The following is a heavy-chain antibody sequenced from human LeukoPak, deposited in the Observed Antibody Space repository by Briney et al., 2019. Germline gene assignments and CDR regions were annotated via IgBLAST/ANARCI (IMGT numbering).Heavy chain of an antibody. CDR2: INHGGST. CDR3: AYSTTPEDY. D-gene: IGHD4-17*01. J-gene: IGHJ4*02. CDR1: GGSFSGYY. Sequence: PSETLSLTCAVYGGSFSGYYWTSIRQPPGKGLEWIGEINHGGSTNYNPSLKSRVTISVDTSKNQFSLKLSSVTAADTAVYYCAYSTTPEDYWGQGTLVTVSS. V-gene: IGHV4-34*01.